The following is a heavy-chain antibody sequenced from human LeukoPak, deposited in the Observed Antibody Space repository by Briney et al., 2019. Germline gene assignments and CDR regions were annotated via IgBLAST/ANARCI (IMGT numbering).Heavy chain of an antibody. D-gene: IGHD3-22*01. CDR3: ASYYYDSSEDAFDI. CDR1: GGTFSSYA. Sequence: ASVKVSCKASGGTFSSYAISWVRQAPGQGLEWMGRIIPILGIANYAQKFQGRVTITADESTSTAYMELSSLRSEDTAVYYCASYYYDSSEDAFDIWGQGTMVTVSS. CDR2: IIPILGIA. V-gene: IGHV1-69*04. J-gene: IGHJ3*02.